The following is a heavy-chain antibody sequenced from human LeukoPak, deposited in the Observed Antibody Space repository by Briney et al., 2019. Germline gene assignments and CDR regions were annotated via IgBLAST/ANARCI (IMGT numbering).Heavy chain of an antibody. CDR2: IYYSGST. CDR3: ARDSPPTYYFDY. Sequence: SETLSLTRTVSGGSISSGGYYWSWIRQHPGKGLEWIGYIYYSGSTYYNPSLKSRVTISVDTSKNQFSLKLSSVTAADTAVYYCARDSPPTYYFDYWGQGTLVTVSS. V-gene: IGHV4-31*03. J-gene: IGHJ4*02. CDR1: GGSISSGGYY.